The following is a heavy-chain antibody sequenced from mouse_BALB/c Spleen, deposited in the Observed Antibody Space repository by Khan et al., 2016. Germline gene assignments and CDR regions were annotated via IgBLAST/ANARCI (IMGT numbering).Heavy chain of an antibody. CDR1: GFTFSSFG. J-gene: IGHJ2*01. Sequence: VEPVASGGGSVQPGGSRKLSCAASGFTFSSFGMHWVRQAPEKGLDWVAFISSGGSVIYYADTVKGRVTISRDHHKNTPLLQMTSPRPEGTAMYYCGRGDYWGQGTTLTVSS. CDR2: ISSGGSVI. V-gene: IGHV5-17*02. CDR3: GRGDY.